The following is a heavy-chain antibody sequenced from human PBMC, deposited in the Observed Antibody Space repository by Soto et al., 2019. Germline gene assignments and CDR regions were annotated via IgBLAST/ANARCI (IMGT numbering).Heavy chain of an antibody. Sequence: QVQLVESGGGVVQPGRSLRLSCAASGFTFSDYAMHWVRQAPGKGLEWLALISYDGSNKYYADSVKGRFTISRDNSKNTLYLQMNSLTADDTAVYYCARDHAASGWGDGDLDIWGQGTLVTVSS. D-gene: IGHD6-19*01. CDR3: ARDHAASGWGDGDLDI. J-gene: IGHJ3*02. CDR1: GFTFSDYA. CDR2: ISYDGSNK. V-gene: IGHV3-30-3*01.